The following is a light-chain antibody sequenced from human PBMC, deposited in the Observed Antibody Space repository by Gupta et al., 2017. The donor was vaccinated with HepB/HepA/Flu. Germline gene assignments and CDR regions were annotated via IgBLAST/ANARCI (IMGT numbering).Light chain of an antibody. CDR2: LGS. CDR3: RQALQTPLT. J-gene: IGKJ5*01. CDR1: QSRLYRNGHNY. Sequence: DNVMTQSPLSLPVTPGEPASISCKSSQSRLYRNGHNYMDWYLQKPGQSPQILIYLGSYRASGVPDRFSGSGSGTDFTLKISRVEGEDVGVYYCRQALQTPLTFGQGTQVEIK. V-gene: IGKV2-28*01.